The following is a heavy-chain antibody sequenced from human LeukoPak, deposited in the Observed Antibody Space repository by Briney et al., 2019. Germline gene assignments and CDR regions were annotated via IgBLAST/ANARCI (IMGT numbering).Heavy chain of an antibody. CDR3: ARHRSGTYYRFDY. J-gene: IGHJ4*02. D-gene: IGHD1-26*01. CDR2: IYHSGST. Sequence: PSETLSLTCTVSGDSISSGYYWGWIRQPPGKGLEWIGSIYHSGSTYYNPSLKSRVTISVDTSKNQFSLKLSSVTAADTAVYYCARHRSGTYYRFDYWGQGTLVTVSS. CDR1: GDSISSGYY. V-gene: IGHV4-38-2*02.